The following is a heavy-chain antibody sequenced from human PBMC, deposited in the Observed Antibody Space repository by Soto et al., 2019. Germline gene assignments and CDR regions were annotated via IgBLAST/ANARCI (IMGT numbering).Heavy chain of an antibody. CDR2: IYYSGST. V-gene: IGHV4-39*01. J-gene: IGHJ5*02. CDR3: ARHAVYYGSGSSLLQYNWFDP. Sequence: SETLSLTCTVSGGSISSSSYYWGWIRQPPGKGLEWIGSIYYSGSTYYNPSLKSRVTISVDTSKNQFSLKLSSVTAADTAVYYCARHAVYYGSGSSLLQYNWFDPWGQGTLVTVSS. CDR1: GGSISSSSYY. D-gene: IGHD3-10*01.